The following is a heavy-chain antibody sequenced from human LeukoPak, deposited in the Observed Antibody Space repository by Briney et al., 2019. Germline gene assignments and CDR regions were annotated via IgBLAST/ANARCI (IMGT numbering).Heavy chain of an antibody. Sequence: PGGSLRLSCAASGFTISANFMSWVRQAPGTGLEWVSVMYSVGSTFYADSVKGRFTISRDGYKNTLDLQMDSLRVDDTAVYYCARDLSGYSFGFGGDLWGQGTLVTVSS. D-gene: IGHD6-13*01. CDR2: MYSVGST. V-gene: IGHV3-66*01. CDR1: GFTISANF. J-gene: IGHJ4*02. CDR3: ARDLSGYSFGFGGDL.